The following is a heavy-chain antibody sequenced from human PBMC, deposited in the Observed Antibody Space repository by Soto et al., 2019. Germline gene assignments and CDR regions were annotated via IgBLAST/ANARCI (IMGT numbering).Heavy chain of an antibody. CDR3: ARQEGYTAGCEGY. Sequence: QVQLQESGPGLVKPSETLSLTCSVSGASISSSDYCWGWIRQPPGEGLEWIGSIYYSGRTNNNPSLNSRVTISLDTSKNQFSLKLSSVTAADTAVYYCARQEGYTAGCEGYWGQGTLVTVSS. D-gene: IGHD5-12*01. CDR2: IYYSGRT. CDR1: GASISSSDYC. V-gene: IGHV4-39*01. J-gene: IGHJ4*02.